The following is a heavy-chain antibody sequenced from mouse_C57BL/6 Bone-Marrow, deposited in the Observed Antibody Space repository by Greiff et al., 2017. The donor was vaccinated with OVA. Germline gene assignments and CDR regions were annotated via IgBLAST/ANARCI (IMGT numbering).Heavy chain of an antibody. D-gene: IGHD2-3*01. CDR2: IDPSDSYT. Sequence: VQLQQSGAELVKPGASVKLSCKASGYTFTSYWMQWVKQRPGQGLEWIGEIDPSDSYTNYNQKFKGKATLTVDTSSSTAYMQLSSLTSEDSAVYYGARGWLLPYYFDYWGQGTTLTVSS. CDR3: ARGWLLPYYFDY. V-gene: IGHV1-50*01. J-gene: IGHJ2*01. CDR1: GYTFTSYW.